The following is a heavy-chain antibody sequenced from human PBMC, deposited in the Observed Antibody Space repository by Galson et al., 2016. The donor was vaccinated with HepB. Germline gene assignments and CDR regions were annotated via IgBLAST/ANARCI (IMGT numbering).Heavy chain of an antibody. D-gene: IGHD3-10*01. CDR2: VYWDGEE. Sequence: PALVKPTQTLTLTSTLSGFGLNTHGVGVAWIRQPPGKALEWLALVYWDGEESYNPSLKRRLTISRDRSKNQVVFTMTKMDPVDTSTYYCAHLHNYGSGDNGFDPWGQGTLVTVSS. J-gene: IGHJ5*02. CDR3: AHLHNYGSGDNGFDP. V-gene: IGHV2-5*02. CDR1: GFGLNTHGVG.